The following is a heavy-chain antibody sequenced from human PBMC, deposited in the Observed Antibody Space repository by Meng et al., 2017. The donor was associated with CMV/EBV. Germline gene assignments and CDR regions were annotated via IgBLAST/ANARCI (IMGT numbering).Heavy chain of an antibody. J-gene: IGHJ6*03. CDR3: ARVGQSLSGSGSYTDYYYYYMDV. V-gene: IGHV4-30-4*08. Sequence: QVPRRASGPGLVKPSHTLSLTCTVSGGSISSGDYYWSWIRQPPGKGLEWIGYIYYSGSTYYNPSLKSRVTISVDTSKNQFSLKLSSVTAADTAVYYCARVGQSLSGSGSYTDYYYYYMDVWGKGTTVTVSS. D-gene: IGHD3-10*01. CDR1: GGSISSGDYY. CDR2: IYYSGST.